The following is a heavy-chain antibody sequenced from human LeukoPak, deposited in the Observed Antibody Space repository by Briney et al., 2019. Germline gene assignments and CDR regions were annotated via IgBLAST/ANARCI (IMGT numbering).Heavy chain of an antibody. CDR2: IYYSGSS. Sequence: PSQTLSLTCTVSGGSISSGDYYWSWIRQPPGKGLEWIGYIYYSGSSYYNPSLKSRVTISIDTPKNQFSLKLSSVTAADTAVYYCARVGGSYFDYWGQGTLVTVSS. V-gene: IGHV4-30-4*08. D-gene: IGHD1-26*01. CDR3: ARVGGSYFDY. CDR1: GGSISSGDYY. J-gene: IGHJ4*02.